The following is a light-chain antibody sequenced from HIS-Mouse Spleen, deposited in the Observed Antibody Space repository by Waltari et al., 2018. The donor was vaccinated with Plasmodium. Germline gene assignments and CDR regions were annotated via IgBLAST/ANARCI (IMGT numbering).Light chain of an antibody. CDR3: QQRNSYPYT. V-gene: IGKV1-9*01. CDR1: QGISSY. Sequence: DIQLTQSPSFLSASVGDRVTITCRASQGISSYLAWYQQKPGKAPKLLLYASSTLQSGVPSRFSGSGAGTEFTLTSSSLQPEDLATYYCQQRNSYPYTFGQGTKLEIK. CDR2: ASS. J-gene: IGKJ2*01.